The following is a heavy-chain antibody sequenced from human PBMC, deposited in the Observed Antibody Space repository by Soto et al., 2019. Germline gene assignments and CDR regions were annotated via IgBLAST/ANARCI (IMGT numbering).Heavy chain of an antibody. CDR1: GGTFSSYA. CDR3: ARGHRTYLRLPMMAEGWFDP. J-gene: IGHJ5*02. D-gene: IGHD3-16*01. Sequence: QVQLVQSGAEVKKPGSSVKVSCKASGGTFSSYAISWVRQAPGQGLEWMGGIIPIFGTANYAQKFQGRVTITADKSTSTAYMELSSLRSDDTAVYYCARGHRTYLRLPMMAEGWFDPWGQGTLVTVSS. V-gene: IGHV1-69*06. CDR2: IIPIFGTA.